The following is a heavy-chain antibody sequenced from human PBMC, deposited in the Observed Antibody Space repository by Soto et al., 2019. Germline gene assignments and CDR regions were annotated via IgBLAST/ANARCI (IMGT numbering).Heavy chain of an antibody. Sequence: QVQLVEFGGGVVQPGRSLRLSCAASGFTFSSYAMHWVRQAPGKGLEWVAVISYDGSNKYYADSVKGRFTISRDNSKNTLYLQMHSLRAEDTAVYYCARERDNWNFFDYWGQGTLVTVSS. CDR1: GFTFSSYA. CDR2: ISYDGSNK. D-gene: IGHD1-20*01. J-gene: IGHJ4*02. V-gene: IGHV3-30-3*01. CDR3: ARERDNWNFFDY.